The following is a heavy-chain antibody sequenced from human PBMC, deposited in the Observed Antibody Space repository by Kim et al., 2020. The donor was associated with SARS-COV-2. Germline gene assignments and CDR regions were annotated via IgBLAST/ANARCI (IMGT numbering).Heavy chain of an antibody. Sequence: GGSLRLSCAASGFTFSSYWMSWVRQAPGKGVEWVANIKPDGGEKYYVDSVRGRFTISRDNAKNSLYLQMNSLRAEDTAVYYCARVLSGYYRIFDCWGQGTLVTVSS. J-gene: IGHJ4*02. V-gene: IGHV3-7*01. CDR3: ARVLSGYYRIFDC. CDR2: IKPDGGEK. D-gene: IGHD3-22*01. CDR1: GFTFSSYW.